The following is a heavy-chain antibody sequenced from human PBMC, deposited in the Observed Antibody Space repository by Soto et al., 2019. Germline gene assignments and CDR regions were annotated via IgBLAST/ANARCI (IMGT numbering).Heavy chain of an antibody. CDR1: GFTFDAYA. CDR2: ISWNSGSI. V-gene: IGHV3-9*01. CDR3: AKTKPEGYYYYMDV. J-gene: IGHJ6*03. Sequence: DVQLVESGGGLVQPGRSLRLSCAASGFTFDAYAMHWVRQVPGKGLEWVSGISWNSGSIGYADSVKGRFTISRDNAKNSRYLQMNSLRPEDTALYYCAKTKPEGYYYYMDVWGKGTTVTVSS.